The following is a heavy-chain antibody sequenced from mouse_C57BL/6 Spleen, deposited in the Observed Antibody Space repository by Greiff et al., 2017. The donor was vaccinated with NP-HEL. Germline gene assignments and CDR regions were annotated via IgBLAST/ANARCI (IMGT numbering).Heavy chain of an antibody. CDR1: GFTFSDYG. J-gene: IGHJ4*01. D-gene: IGHD1-1*01. V-gene: IGHV5-17*01. Sequence: VQLKQSGGGLVKPGGSLKLSCAASGFTFSDYGMHWVRQAPEKGLEWVAYISSGSSTIYYADTVKGRFTISRDNAKNTLFLQMTSLRSEDTAMYYCARRLYGSSYYAMDYWGQGTSVTVSS. CDR2: ISSGSSTI. CDR3: ARRLYGSSYYAMDY.